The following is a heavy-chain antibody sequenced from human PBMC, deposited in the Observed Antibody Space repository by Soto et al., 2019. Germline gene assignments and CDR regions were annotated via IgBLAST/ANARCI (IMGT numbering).Heavy chain of an antibody. CDR1: GGTFSSYI. Sequence: QVQLVQSGAEVKKPGSPVKVSCKASGGTFSSYIITWVRQAPGQGLEWMGRIIPILDITYYAQRFQGRVTITADXFTXTXFMELSGLRSEYSAVYFCAKSPIPGSATSSYYGMDVWGQGTTVTVSS. CDR3: AKSPIPGSATSSYYGMDV. CDR2: IIPILDIT. V-gene: IGHV1-69*02. J-gene: IGHJ6*02. D-gene: IGHD7-27*01.